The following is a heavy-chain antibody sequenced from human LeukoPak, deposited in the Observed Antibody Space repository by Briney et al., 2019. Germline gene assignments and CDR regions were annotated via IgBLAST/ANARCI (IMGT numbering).Heavy chain of an antibody. D-gene: IGHD3-16*01. Sequence: PSETLSLTCTVSGYSISSGYYWGWIRQPPGKGLEWIGSIYHSGSTYYNPSLKSRVTISVDTSKNQFSLKLSSVTAADTAVYYCANSKGDTYPFDYWGQGTLVTVSS. CDR1: GYSISSGYY. CDR2: IYHSGST. CDR3: ANSKGDTYPFDY. V-gene: IGHV4-38-2*02. J-gene: IGHJ4*02.